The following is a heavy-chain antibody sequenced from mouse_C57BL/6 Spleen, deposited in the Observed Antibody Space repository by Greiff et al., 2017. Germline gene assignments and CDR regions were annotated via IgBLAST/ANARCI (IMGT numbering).Heavy chain of an antibody. CDR2: IYPGSGTT. V-gene: IGHV1-66*01. J-gene: IGHJ2*01. CDR1: GYSFTSYY. Sequence: QVQLKQSGPDLVKPGASVKISCKASGYSFTSYYIHWVQQRPGQGLAWIGWIYPGSGTTKYNEKFKGMATLTADTASSTAYMQLSSLTSGDSGVYYCARPRFAYWGQGTTLTVSA. CDR3: ARPRFAY.